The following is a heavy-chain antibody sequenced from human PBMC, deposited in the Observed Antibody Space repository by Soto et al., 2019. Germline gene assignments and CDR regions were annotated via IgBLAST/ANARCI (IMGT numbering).Heavy chain of an antibody. CDR1: GLTLSDYY. CDR3: AGSGPIPAYDSSGYRKYGFSV. Sequence: GGSLRLSCGASGLTLSDYYMTWIRQAPGRGLEWVAYISSNTKMIFYPDSVKGRFTISKDNAKNALFLEMSGLRVEDTATYYCAGSGPIPAYDSSGYRKYGFSVWGQGTKVTVS. D-gene: IGHD3-22*01. V-gene: IGHV3-11*01. J-gene: IGHJ3*01. CDR2: ISSNTKMI.